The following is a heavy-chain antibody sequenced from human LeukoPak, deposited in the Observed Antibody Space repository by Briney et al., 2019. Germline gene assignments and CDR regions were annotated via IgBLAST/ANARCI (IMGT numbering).Heavy chain of an antibody. V-gene: IGHV4-61*02. Sequence: SQTLSLTCTVSGGSISSGSYYWSWIRQPAGKGLEWIGRIYTRGSTNYNPSLKSRVTISVDTSKNQFSLKLSSVTAADTAVYYCARVTKIFGVVILDYWGQGTLVTVSS. CDR1: GGSISSGSYY. D-gene: IGHD3-3*01. J-gene: IGHJ4*02. CDR2: IYTRGST. CDR3: ARVTKIFGVVILDY.